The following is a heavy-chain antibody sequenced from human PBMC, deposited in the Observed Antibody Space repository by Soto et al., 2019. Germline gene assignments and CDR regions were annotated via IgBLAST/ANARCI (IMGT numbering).Heavy chain of an antibody. CDR1: GFTFSNYG. Sequence: QVQLVESEGGVVQPARSLRLSCTASGFTFSNYGMHWVRQAPGKGLEWVTVISYDGNVAYYADSVKGRFTSSRDNSKNTLYLQMNSLRTEDRAVYYCAKEGPITNWYFDYWGQGTLVTVSS. CDR3: AKEGPITNWYFDY. CDR2: ISYDGNVA. D-gene: IGHD1-1*01. J-gene: IGHJ4*02. V-gene: IGHV3-30*18.